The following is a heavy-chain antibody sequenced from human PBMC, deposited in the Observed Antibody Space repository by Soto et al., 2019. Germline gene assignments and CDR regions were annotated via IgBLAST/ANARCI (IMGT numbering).Heavy chain of an antibody. D-gene: IGHD2-2*02. Sequence: EVQLVESGGGLVKHGGSLRLSCVDSGFTFRSYSMNWVRQAPGKGLEWVASISSTSSVIWYADSLKGRFTISRDNAKNSLFLQMDSLRADDTAVYYCLRGGRGYTRDDVLDAWGHGTMVTVSS. CDR3: LRGGRGYTRDDVLDA. CDR2: ISSTSSVI. V-gene: IGHV3-21*06. J-gene: IGHJ3*01. CDR1: GFTFRSYS.